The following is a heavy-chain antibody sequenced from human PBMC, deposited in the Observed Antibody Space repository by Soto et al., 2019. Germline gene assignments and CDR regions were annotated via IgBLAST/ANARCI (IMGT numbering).Heavy chain of an antibody. CDR1: GYSFSTSW. J-gene: IGHJ5*02. D-gene: IGHD2-8*01. V-gene: IGHV5-51*01. CDR2: IYPGDSDS. Sequence: GESLKISCKVSGYSFSTSWMGWVRQLPGKGLEWMGIIYPGDSDSRYGPSFEGHVTFSVDKSISTAYLEWSSLKASDTAIYYCARLSRRVAQESNYFDPWGQGTLVTVS. CDR3: ARLSRRVAQESNYFDP.